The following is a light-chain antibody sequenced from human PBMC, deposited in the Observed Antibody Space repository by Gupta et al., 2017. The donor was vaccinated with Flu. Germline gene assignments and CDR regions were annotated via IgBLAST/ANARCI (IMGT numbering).Light chain of an antibody. J-gene: IGKJ4*01. V-gene: IGKV2-30*01. CDR1: QSLIDSDGNTY. CDR2: KVS. CDR3: MQGTHWPLT. Sequence: DVVMTQSLLSLPVTLGQPASISCRSTQSLIDSDGNTYLNWFQQRPGQSPRRLIYKVSNRDSGVPDRFSGSGSGTDFTLEISRVEAEDVGVYYCMQGTHWPLTFGGGTKVEIK.